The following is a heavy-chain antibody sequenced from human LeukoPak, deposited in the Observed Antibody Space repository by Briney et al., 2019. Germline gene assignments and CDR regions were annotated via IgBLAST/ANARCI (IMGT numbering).Heavy chain of an antibody. V-gene: IGHV1-18*01. CDR3: ARAGSSSSGETIDY. CDR1: GYTFTSYG. J-gene: IGHJ4*02. Sequence: ASVKVSCKASGYTFTSYGISWVRQAPGQGLEWMGWNSAYNGNTNYAQKLQGRVTMNTDTSTSTAYMELRSLRSDDTAVYYCARAGSSSSGETIDYWGQGTLVTVSS. CDR2: NSAYNGNT. D-gene: IGHD6-6*01.